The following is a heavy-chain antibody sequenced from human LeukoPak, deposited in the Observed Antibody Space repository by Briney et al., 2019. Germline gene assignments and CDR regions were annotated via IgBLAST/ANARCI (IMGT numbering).Heavy chain of an antibody. Sequence: GRSLRLSCAASGFTFSSFGMHWVRQAPGKGLEWVAVIWHDGSNEFYVDSVKGRFSISRDDSKNTLYLQMNSLRAEDTALYYCAKDDRGGWSGYFDSRGQGTLVTVSS. CDR2: IWHDGSNE. CDR3: AKDDRGGWSGYFDS. D-gene: IGHD6-19*01. CDR1: GFTFSSFG. V-gene: IGHV3-33*06. J-gene: IGHJ4*02.